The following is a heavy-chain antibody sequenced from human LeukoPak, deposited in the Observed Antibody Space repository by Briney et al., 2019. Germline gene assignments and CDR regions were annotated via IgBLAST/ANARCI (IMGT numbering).Heavy chain of an antibody. CDR2: IYYSGST. CDR3: ARVIYNGDYVFDY. V-gene: IGHV4-59*01. D-gene: IGHD4-17*01. Sequence: SETLSLTCTVSGGSISSYYWSWIRQPPGKGLEWIGYIYYSGSTNCNPSLKNRVTISVDTSKNQFSLKLSSVTAADTAVYYCARVIYNGDYVFDYWGQGTLVTVSS. CDR1: GGSISSYY. J-gene: IGHJ4*02.